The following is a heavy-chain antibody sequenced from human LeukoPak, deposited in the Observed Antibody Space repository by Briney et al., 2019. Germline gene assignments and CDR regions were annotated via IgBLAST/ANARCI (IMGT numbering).Heavy chain of an antibody. CDR1: GGSISSNSYY. V-gene: IGHV4-39*01. D-gene: IGHD6-19*01. CDR2: IYYNGAT. Sequence: PSETLSLTCTVSGGSISSNSYYWGWIRQPPGKGLEWIGTIYYNGATQYNPSLKSRVTISVDTSKNQFSLKVSSVTAADTAVYYCAIEGRSGASSGGGDYWGQGTLVTVSS. CDR3: AIEGRSGASSGGGDY. J-gene: IGHJ4*02.